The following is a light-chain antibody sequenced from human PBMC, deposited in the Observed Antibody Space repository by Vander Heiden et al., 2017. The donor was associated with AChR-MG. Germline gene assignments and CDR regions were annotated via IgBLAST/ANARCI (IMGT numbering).Light chain of an antibody. CDR3: MQTLQAPLT. CDR1: QSLLYSNGYNY. Sequence: DFVMTQSPLSLLVTPGEPATISCRCSQSLLYSNGYNYLDWDRQKPGQSPQILIYLGSNRAPGVPDRFSGSGSGTDFTLKISRVEAEDVGVYYCMQTLQAPLTFGQGTKLEI. CDR2: LGS. J-gene: IGKJ2*01. V-gene: IGKV2-28*01.